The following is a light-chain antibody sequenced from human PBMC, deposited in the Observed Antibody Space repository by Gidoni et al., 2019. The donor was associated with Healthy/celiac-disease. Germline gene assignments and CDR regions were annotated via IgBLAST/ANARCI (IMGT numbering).Light chain of an antibody. J-gene: IGKJ4*01. V-gene: IGKV1-33*01. CDR2: DAS. CDR3: QQYDNLPLT. CDR1: QDIINY. Sequence: DIHMTQSPSSLSAAVGDRVTITCQASQDIINYLNWYQQKPGKAPKLLIYDASNLETGVPSRFSGSGSGTDFTFTISSLQPEDIATYYCQQYDNLPLTFGGGTKVEIK.